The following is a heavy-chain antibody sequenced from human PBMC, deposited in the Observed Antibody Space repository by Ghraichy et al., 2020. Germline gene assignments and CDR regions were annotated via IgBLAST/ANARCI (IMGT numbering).Heavy chain of an antibody. V-gene: IGHV4-34*01. CDR3: ARGLPQMYYFDY. CDR1: GGSFSGYY. D-gene: IGHD5-24*01. J-gene: IGHJ4*02. CDR2: INHSGST. Sequence: SETQSLTCAVYGGSFSGYYWSWIRQPPGKGLEWIGEINHSGSTNYNPSLKSRVTISVDTSKNQFSLKLSSVTAADTAVYYCARGLPQMYYFDYWGQGTLVTVSS.